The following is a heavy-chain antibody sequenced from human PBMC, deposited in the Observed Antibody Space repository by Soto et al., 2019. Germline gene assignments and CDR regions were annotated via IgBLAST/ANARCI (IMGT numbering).Heavy chain of an antibody. D-gene: IGHD3-22*01. CDR1: GFTLSRYG. Sequence: QVLLVESGGGVVQPGRSLKVSCAASGFTLSRYGMHWVRQAPGKGLEWVAAISNDGSNRYYGDSVRGRFTISRDNSKNTLLLQMNSLRAADTAVYYSTKDLNFASETYYWDYYYGMDVWGQGTTVAVSS. J-gene: IGHJ6*02. CDR2: ISNDGSNR. CDR3: TKDLNFASETYYWDYYYGMDV. V-gene: IGHV3-30*18.